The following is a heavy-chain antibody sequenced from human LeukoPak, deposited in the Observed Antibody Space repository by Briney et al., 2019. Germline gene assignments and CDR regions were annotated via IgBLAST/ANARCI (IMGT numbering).Heavy chain of an antibody. CDR3: ARFQRDKPATHPDY. J-gene: IGHJ4*02. Sequence: GGSLRLSCAASGFTFSDYYMSWLRQAPGKGLEWVSYISSSGSTIYYADSVKGRFTISRDNAKNSLYLQMNSLRAEDTAVYYCARFQRDKPATHPDYWGQGTLVTVSS. D-gene: IGHD2-2*01. V-gene: IGHV3-11*04. CDR1: GFTFSDYY. CDR2: ISSSGSTI.